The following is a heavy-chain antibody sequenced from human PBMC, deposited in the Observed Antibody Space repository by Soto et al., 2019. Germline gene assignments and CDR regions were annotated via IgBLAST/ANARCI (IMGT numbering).Heavy chain of an antibody. V-gene: IGHV4-39*01. CDR1: GGSISSSSYY. Sequence: QLQLQESGPGLVKPSETLSLTCTVSGGSISSSSYYWGWIRQPPGKGLEWIGSIYYSGSTYYNPSLKSRVTISVDTSKNQFSLKLSSVTAADTAVYYCARQEWLDLGLYWGQGTLVTVSS. D-gene: IGHD6-19*01. CDR2: IYYSGST. J-gene: IGHJ4*02. CDR3: ARQEWLDLGLY.